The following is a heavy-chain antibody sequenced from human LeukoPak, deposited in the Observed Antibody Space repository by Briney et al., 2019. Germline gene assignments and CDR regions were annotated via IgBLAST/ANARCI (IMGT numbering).Heavy chain of an antibody. J-gene: IGHJ3*02. CDR2: IYYSGST. Sequence: SETLSLTCTVSGGSLSSSSYYWGWIRQPPGKGLEWIGSIYYSGSTYYNPSLKSRVTISVDTSKNQFSLKLSSVTAADTAVYYCARDLVVGATQMIAFDIRGQGTMVTVS. D-gene: IGHD1-26*01. CDR1: GGSLSSSSYY. CDR3: ARDLVVGATQMIAFDI. V-gene: IGHV4-39*07.